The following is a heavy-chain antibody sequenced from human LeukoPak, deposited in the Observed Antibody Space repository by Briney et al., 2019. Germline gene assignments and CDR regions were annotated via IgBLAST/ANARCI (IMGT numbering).Heavy chain of an antibody. D-gene: IGHD2-15*01. CDR3: AKLVVATWPTEYYFDY. CDR1: GFTFSNAW. J-gene: IGHJ4*02. CDR2: ISGSGGST. Sequence: PGGSLRLSCATSGFTFSNAWMNWVRQAPGKGLEWVSAISGSGGSTYYADSVKGRFTISRDNSKNTLYLQMNSLRAEDTAVYYCAKLVVATWPTEYYFDYWGQGTLVTVSS. V-gene: IGHV3-23*01.